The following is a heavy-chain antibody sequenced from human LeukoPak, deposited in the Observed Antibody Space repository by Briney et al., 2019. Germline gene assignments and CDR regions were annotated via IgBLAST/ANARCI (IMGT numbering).Heavy chain of an antibody. CDR2: IYHSGST. D-gene: IGHD6-13*01. CDR1: GYSISSGYY. Sequence: SSETLSLTCTVSGYSISSGYYWGWIRQPPGKGLEWIGSIYHSGSTNYNPSLKSRVTISVDTSKNQFSLKLSSVTAADTAVYYCAREVVGRVNWFDPWGQGTLVTVSS. CDR3: AREVVGRVNWFDP. J-gene: IGHJ5*02. V-gene: IGHV4-38-2*02.